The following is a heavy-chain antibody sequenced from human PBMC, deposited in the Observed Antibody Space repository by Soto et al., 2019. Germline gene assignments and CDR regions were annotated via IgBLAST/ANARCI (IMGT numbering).Heavy chain of an antibody. D-gene: IGHD3-22*01. CDR3: ARGRPYDSSGYYSDF. CDR2: ISSSSSYI. V-gene: IGHV3-21*01. CDR1: GFTFSSYS. J-gene: IGHJ4*02. Sequence: GGSLRLSCAASGFTFSSYSMNWVRQAPGKGLEWVSSISSSSSYIYYADSVKGRFTISRDNAKNSLYLHMNSLRAEDPAVYSTARGRPYDSSGYYSDFWGQGTMVTVSS.